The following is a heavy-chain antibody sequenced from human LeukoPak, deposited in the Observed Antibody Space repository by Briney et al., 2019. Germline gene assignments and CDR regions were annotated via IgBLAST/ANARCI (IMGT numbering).Heavy chain of an antibody. CDR1: GGSISSSSYY. J-gene: IGHJ6*03. Sequence: SETLSLTCTVSGGSISSSSYYWGWIRQPPGKGLEWIGSIYYSGSTYYNPSLKSRVTISVDTSKNQFSLKLSSVTAADTAVYYCARSSYKVYYYMDVWGKGTTVTVSS. V-gene: IGHV4-39*07. CDR3: ARSSYKVYYYMDV. CDR2: IYYSGST. D-gene: IGHD5-24*01.